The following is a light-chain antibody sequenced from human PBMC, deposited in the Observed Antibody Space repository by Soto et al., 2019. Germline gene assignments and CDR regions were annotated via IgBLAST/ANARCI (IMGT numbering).Light chain of an antibody. J-gene: IGKJ1*01. CDR3: QQYNSYPTWT. Sequence: DIQMTQSPSTLSASVGDRVTITCRASQSISSWLAWYQQKPGKAPKLLIYKASSLESGVPSRFSGSGSGKEFPLTISSLQPDDFATYSCQQYNSYPTWTFGRGTKVEIK. CDR1: QSISSW. CDR2: KAS. V-gene: IGKV1-5*03.